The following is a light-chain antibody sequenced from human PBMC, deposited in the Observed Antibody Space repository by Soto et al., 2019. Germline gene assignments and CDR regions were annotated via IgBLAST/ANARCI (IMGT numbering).Light chain of an antibody. V-gene: IGLV2-8*01. CDR1: SSDVGGYNY. Sequence: QSALTQPPSASGSPGQSVTISCTGTSSDVGGYNYVSWYQQNPGKVPKLMIYEVNKRPSGVPDRFSGSKSGNTASLTVSGLQAEDEADYYCTSYAGGNNGFGPGTQLTVL. CDR2: EVN. CDR3: TSYAGGNNG. J-gene: IGLJ1*01.